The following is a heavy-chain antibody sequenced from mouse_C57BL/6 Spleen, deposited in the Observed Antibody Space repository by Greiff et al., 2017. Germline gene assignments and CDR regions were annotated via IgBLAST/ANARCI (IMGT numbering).Heavy chain of an antibody. V-gene: IGHV1-64*01. D-gene: IGHD1-1*01. J-gene: IGHJ1*03. Sequence: VQLQQPGAELVKPGASVKLSCKASGYTFTSYWMHWVKQRPGQGLEWIGMIHPNSGSTNYNEKFKSKATLTVDKSSSTAYMQLSSLTSEDSAVXYCAREGGSSYWYFDVWGTGTTVTVSS. CDR3: AREGGSSYWYFDV. CDR1: GYTFTSYW. CDR2: IHPNSGST.